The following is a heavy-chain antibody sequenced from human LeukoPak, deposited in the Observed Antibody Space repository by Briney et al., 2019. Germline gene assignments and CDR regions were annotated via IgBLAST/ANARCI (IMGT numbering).Heavy chain of an antibody. Sequence: SETLSLTCTVSGGSISSYYWSWIRQPPGKGLEWIGYIYYSGSTNYNPSLKSRVTISVDTSKNQFSLKLSSVTAADTAVYYCARDGYNPFAYWGQGTLVTVSS. D-gene: IGHD5-24*01. CDR2: IYYSGST. V-gene: IGHV4-59*01. CDR1: GGSISSYY. CDR3: ARDGYNPFAY. J-gene: IGHJ4*02.